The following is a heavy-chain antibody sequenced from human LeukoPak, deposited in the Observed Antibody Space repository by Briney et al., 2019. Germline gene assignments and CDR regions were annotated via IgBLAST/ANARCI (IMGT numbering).Heavy chain of an antibody. CDR2: ISGSAYIT. CDR3: AKSGPYCGSTTCNYFDY. V-gene: IGHV3-23*01. CDR1: GFTFSNFA. Sequence: PGGSLRLSCAASGFTFSNFALTWVRQAPGKGLEWVSSISGSAYITHYADSVKGRFTISRDNSKNALFLQVNSLRAEDTAVYYCAKSGPYCGSTTCNYFDYWGQGTLVTVSS. D-gene: IGHD2-2*01. J-gene: IGHJ4*02.